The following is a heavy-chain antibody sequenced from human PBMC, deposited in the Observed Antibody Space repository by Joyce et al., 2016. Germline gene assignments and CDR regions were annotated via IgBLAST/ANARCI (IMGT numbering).Heavy chain of an antibody. CDR3: ARSSYTNGIFDY. CDR2: LSSSSSYI. D-gene: IGHD2-8*01. J-gene: IGHJ4*02. CDR1: GFTFSSYS. V-gene: IGHV3-21*01. Sequence: EVQLVESGGGLVKPGGSLRLSCAASGFTFSSYSMSWVRQAPGKGLEWVSSLSSSSSYIKYTDSVKGLFTISRDNAKNSLYLQMNSLRVEDTAVYYCARSSYTNGIFDYWCQGTLVTVSS.